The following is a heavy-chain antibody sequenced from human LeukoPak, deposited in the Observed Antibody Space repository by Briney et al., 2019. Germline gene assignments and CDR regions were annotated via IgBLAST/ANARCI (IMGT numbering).Heavy chain of an antibody. Sequence: SVKVSCKASGGTFSSYTISWVRQAPGQGLEWMGRIIPILGTANYAQKFQGRVTITADESTSTAYMELSSLRSEDTAVYYCARVTMVRGVHDYWGQGTLVTASS. V-gene: IGHV1-69*08. CDR3: ARVTMVRGVHDY. J-gene: IGHJ4*02. CDR2: IIPILGTA. CDR1: GGTFSSYT. D-gene: IGHD3-10*01.